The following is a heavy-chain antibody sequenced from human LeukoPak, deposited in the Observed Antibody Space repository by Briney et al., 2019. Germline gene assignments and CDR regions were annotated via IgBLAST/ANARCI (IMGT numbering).Heavy chain of an antibody. CDR3: ARALSTIYYMDV. Sequence: GGSLRLSCAASGFTFSSSSMNWVRQAPGKGLEWVSSISSGSGYIYYADSVKGRFTISRDNAKNSLYLQMNSLRAEDTAVYYCARALSTIYYMDVWGKGTTVTVSS. CDR2: ISSGSGYI. CDR1: GFTFSSSS. V-gene: IGHV3-21*01. D-gene: IGHD2-2*01. J-gene: IGHJ6*03.